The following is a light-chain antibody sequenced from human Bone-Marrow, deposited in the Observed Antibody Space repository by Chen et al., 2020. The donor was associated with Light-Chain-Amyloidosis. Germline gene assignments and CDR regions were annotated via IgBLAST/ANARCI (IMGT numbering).Light chain of an antibody. V-gene: IGLV2-14*01. CDR1: SSDVGGYNY. CDR2: EVS. CDR3: SSFTSRSTRV. J-gene: IGLJ3*02. Sequence: QSALTQPASVAGSPGQSITISCTGTSSDVGGYNYVSWYQHHPGEAPKLMIYEVSNRPSGVSNRFSGSKSGNTASLTISGLQAEDEADYYCSSFTSRSTRVFGGGTKLTVL.